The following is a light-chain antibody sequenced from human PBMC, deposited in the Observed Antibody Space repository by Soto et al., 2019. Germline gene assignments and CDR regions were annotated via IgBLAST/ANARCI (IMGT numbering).Light chain of an antibody. CDR3: QQNNSYLCT. CDR1: QSISSW. Sequence: DIQMTQSPSTLSASVGDRVTITCRASQSISSWLAWYQQKPGKAPKLLIYDASSLESGVPSSFSGRGSGTEFTLTISILQPDDFATYYCQQNNSYLCTFGQGTKVEIK. J-gene: IGKJ1*01. V-gene: IGKV1-5*01. CDR2: DAS.